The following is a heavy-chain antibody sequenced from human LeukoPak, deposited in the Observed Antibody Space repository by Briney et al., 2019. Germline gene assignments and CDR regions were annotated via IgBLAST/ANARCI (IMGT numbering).Heavy chain of an antibody. J-gene: IGHJ6*02. CDR2: INHSGST. V-gene: IGHV4-34*01. Sequence: PSETLSLTCAVYGGSFSGYYWSWIRQPPGKGLEWIGEINHSGSTNYNPSLKSRVTISVDTSKNQFSLKLSSVTAADTAVYYCARSVLLWFGESVYYYYGMDVWGQGTTVTVSS. CDR3: ARSVLLWFGESVYYYYGMDV. CDR1: GGSFSGYY. D-gene: IGHD3-10*01.